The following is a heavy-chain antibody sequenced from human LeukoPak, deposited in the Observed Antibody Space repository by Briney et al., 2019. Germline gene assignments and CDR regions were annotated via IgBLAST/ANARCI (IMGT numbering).Heavy chain of an antibody. Sequence: SETLSLTCAISGGPISSFYWTWIRQPAGKGLEWIGRIHSSGTTNYNPSLKSRVTMSLDTSKNQFSLKLGSVTAADTAVYYCAHSGYSYGFDLHYWGQGTLVTVSS. J-gene: IGHJ4*02. V-gene: IGHV4-4*07. CDR2: IHSSGTT. CDR1: GGPISSFY. D-gene: IGHD5-18*01. CDR3: AHSGYSYGFDLHY.